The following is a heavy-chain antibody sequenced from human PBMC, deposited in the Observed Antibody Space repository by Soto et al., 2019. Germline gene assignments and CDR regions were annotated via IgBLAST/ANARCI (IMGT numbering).Heavy chain of an antibody. V-gene: IGHV3-66*01. Sequence: EVQLVESGGGLVQPGGSLRLSCAASGFTVSTKYMSWVLQAPGKGLEWVSVIYSGGSTFYADSVRSRFTISRDNSKNTVNLNMHILRAEDTAVYYCARDAWAADYWGQGTLVTVAS. J-gene: IGHJ4*02. D-gene: IGHD3-16*01. CDR3: ARDAWAADY. CDR2: IYSGGST. CDR1: GFTVSTKY.